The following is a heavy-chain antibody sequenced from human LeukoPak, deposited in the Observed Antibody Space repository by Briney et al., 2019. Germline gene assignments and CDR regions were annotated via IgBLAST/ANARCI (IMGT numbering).Heavy chain of an antibody. CDR2: IYHSGST. CDR3: ARGGRWLPFDY. Sequence: SQTLSLTCAVSGGSISSGGYSWSWIRQPPGKGLEWIGYIYHSGSTYYNPSLKSRVTISVDRSKNQFSLKLSSVTAADTAVYYCARGGRWLPFDYWGQGTLVTVSS. V-gene: IGHV4-30-2*01. CDR1: GGSISSGGYS. D-gene: IGHD5-24*01. J-gene: IGHJ4*02.